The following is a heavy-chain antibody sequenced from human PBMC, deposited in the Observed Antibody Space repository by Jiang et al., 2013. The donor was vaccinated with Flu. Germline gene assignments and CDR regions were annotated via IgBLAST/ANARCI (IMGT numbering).Heavy chain of an antibody. CDR2: MNPNSGNT. Sequence: VQLVESGAEVKKPGASVKVSCKASGYTFTSYDINWVRQATGQGLEWMGWMNPNSGNTGYAQKFQGRVTMTRNTSISTAYMELSSLRSEDTAVYYCARRHGETYYYGSGRSPYGMDVVGPRDHGHRLL. J-gene: IGHJ6*02. D-gene: IGHD3-10*01. CDR1: GYTFTSYD. V-gene: IGHV1-8*01. CDR3: ARRHGETYYYGSGRSPYGMDV.